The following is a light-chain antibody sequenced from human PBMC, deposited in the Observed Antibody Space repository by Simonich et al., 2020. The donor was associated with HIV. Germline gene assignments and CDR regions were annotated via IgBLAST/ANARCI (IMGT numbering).Light chain of an antibody. V-gene: IGKV4-1*01. Sequence: DIVMTQSPDSLAVSLGERATINCKSSQSVLYSSNNKNYLAWYQQKPGQPPKLIIYWTSTRESGVPDRFSGSGSGTDFTLTISSLQAEDVAVYYCQQYYSTPFTFGPGPKVDIK. J-gene: IGKJ3*01. CDR3: QQYYSTPFT. CDR2: WTS. CDR1: QSVLYSSNNKNY.